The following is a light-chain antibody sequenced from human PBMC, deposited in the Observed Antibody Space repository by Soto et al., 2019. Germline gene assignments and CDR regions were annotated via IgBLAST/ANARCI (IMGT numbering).Light chain of an antibody. CDR2: DAS. Sequence: DIQMTQSPSSLSASVGDRVTITCRASQSISRYLSWYQQRPGTAPKLLIYDASVLQSGVPSRFSGSGSGTDFTLTISSLQPEDFATYYCQQSYLTPWTLGQRTKVDIK. CDR1: QSISRY. CDR3: QQSYLTPWT. V-gene: IGKV1-39*01. J-gene: IGKJ1*01.